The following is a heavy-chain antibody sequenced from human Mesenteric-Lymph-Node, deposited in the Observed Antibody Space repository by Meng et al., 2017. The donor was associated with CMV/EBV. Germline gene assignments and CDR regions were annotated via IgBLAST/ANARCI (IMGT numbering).Heavy chain of an antibody. V-gene: IGHV3-21*01. J-gene: IGHJ4*02. D-gene: IGHD6-6*01. CDR2: ISSSSSYI. CDR1: GFTFSSYS. Sequence: GESLKISCAASGFTFSSYSMNWVRQAPGKGLEWVSSISSSSSYIYYADSVKGRFTISRDNAKNSLYLQMNSLTAEDSAVYYCVRVSSSSVLFDYWGLGALVTVSS. CDR3: VRVSSSSVLFDY.